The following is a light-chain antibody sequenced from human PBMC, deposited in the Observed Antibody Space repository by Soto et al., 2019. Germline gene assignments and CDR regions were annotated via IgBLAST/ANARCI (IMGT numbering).Light chain of an antibody. J-gene: IGKJ4*01. CDR3: QHYDSSPPGVT. CDR1: QSVSSSY. CDR2: GAS. V-gene: IGKV3-20*01. Sequence: EIVLTQSPGTLSLSPGGSATLSCRASQSVSSSYLAWYQQKPDQAPRLLIYGASNRATGIPDRFSGSGSGTDFTLTISRVEPEDFAVYYCQHYDSSPPGVTLGGGTKVEIQ.